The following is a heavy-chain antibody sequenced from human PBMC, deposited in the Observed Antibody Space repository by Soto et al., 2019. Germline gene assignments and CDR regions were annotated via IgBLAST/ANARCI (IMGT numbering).Heavy chain of an antibody. V-gene: IGHV1-18*01. J-gene: IGHJ6*03. D-gene: IGHD3-3*01. Sequence: ASVKVSCKASGYTFTSYGISWVRQAPGQGLEWMGWISAYNGNTNYAQKLQGRVTMTTDTSTSTAYMELRSLRSDDTAVYYCARDPVTIFGVSRYYYYYMDVWGKGTTVTVSS. CDR3: ARDPVTIFGVSRYYYYYMDV. CDR2: ISAYNGNT. CDR1: GYTFTSYG.